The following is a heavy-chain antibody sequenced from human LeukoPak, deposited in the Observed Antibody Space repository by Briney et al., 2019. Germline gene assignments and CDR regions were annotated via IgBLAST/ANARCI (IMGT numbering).Heavy chain of an antibody. CDR1: GFNLHSSA. CDR3: AAREWLLADAFDI. D-gene: IGHD3-3*01. V-gene: IGHV1-58*02. Sequence: TSVPFSCKASGFNLHSSAMQWVRPPRDHRLEGIAWIVVGSGNTNYAQKFQERVTITRDMSTSTAYMELSSLRSEDTAVYYCAAREWLLADAFDIWGQGTMVTVSS. J-gene: IGHJ3*02. CDR2: IVVGSGNT.